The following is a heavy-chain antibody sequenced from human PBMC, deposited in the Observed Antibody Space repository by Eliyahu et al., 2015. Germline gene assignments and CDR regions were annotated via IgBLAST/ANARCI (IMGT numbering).Heavy chain of an antibody. V-gene: IGHV4-30-2*01. J-gene: IGHJ4*02. D-gene: IGHD2-8*02. CDR3: ARGEGGVGESYFDY. Sequence: QLQLQESGSGLVXPSQXLSLTCAVSGGSISSGGYXWXWIRQPPGKGLEWIGYIYHSGSTYYNPSLKSRVTISVDRSKNQFSLKLSSVTAADTAVYYCARGEGGVGESYFDYWGQGTLVTVSS. CDR1: GGSISSGGYX. CDR2: IYHSGST.